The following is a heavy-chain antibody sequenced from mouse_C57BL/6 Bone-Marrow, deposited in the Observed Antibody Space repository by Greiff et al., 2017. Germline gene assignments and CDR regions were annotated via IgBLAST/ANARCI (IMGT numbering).Heavy chain of an antibody. CDR2: ISSGGDYL. V-gene: IGHV5-9-1*02. CDR3: TRAPNWYFDV. CDR1: GFTFSSYA. Sequence: EVKVVESGEGLVKPGGSLKLSCAASGFTFSSYAMSWVRQTPEKRLEWVAYISSGGDYLYYADTVKGRFTISRDNARNTLYLQMSSLKSEDTAMYYCTRAPNWYFDVWGTGTTVTVSS. J-gene: IGHJ1*03.